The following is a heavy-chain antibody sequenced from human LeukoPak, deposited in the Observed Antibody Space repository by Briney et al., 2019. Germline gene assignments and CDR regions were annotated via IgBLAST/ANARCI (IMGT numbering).Heavy chain of an antibody. CDR1: GDSINSKSYY. D-gene: IGHD6-19*01. V-gene: IGHV4-61*02. Sequence: SETLSLTCTVSGDSINSKSYYWTWIRQPAGKGLEWIGRIYTTSGSTNYNPSLKSRVLISMDTSKNHISLRLNSVTAADTAVYYCARVEAQWVASHWFDPWGQGAQVTVSS. CDR3: ARVEAQWVASHWFDP. J-gene: IGHJ5*02. CDR2: IYTTSGST.